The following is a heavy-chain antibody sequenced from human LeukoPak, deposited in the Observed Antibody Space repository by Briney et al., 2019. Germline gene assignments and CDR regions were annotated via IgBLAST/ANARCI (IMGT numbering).Heavy chain of an antibody. V-gene: IGHV4-39*01. CDR1: GGSISSSSYY. D-gene: IGHD2-15*01. J-gene: IGHJ4*02. Sequence: WETLSLTCTVSGGSISSSSYYWAWMRQPPGKGLEWIGTIYYSGSTYYNASLKSRVTISVNTSKNLYSLIMSSVAAAATAEYYCARLYIPGCCYYWRQATLVTVCS. CDR3: ARLYIPGCCYY. CDR2: IYYSGST.